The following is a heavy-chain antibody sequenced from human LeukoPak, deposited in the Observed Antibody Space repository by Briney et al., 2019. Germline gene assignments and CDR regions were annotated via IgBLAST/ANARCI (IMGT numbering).Heavy chain of an antibody. CDR3: APSYGGNSKAWAY. CDR2: ISTSGTT. CDR1: GFTFSDYY. V-gene: IGHV3-11*01. J-gene: IGHJ4*02. D-gene: IGHD4-23*01. Sequence: GGSLRLSCAASGFTFSDYYMSWIRQAPGKGLEWVSYISTSGTTYYADSVRGRFTISRDNAKNSLYLQMNSLRAEDTALYYCAPSYGGNSKAWAYWGQGTLVTVSS.